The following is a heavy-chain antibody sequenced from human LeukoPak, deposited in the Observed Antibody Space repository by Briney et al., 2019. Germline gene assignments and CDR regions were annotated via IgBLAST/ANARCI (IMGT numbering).Heavy chain of an antibody. Sequence: NPGGSLRLSCAASGFTFSSYSMNWVRQAPGKGLEWVSSISSSSSYIYYADSVKGRFTISRDNSKNTLYLQMNSLRAEDTAVYYCARDVPYCSGGSCYGFDYWGQGTLVTVSS. CDR1: GFTFSSYS. CDR3: ARDVPYCSGGSCYGFDY. CDR2: ISSSSSYI. J-gene: IGHJ4*02. D-gene: IGHD2-15*01. V-gene: IGHV3-21*01.